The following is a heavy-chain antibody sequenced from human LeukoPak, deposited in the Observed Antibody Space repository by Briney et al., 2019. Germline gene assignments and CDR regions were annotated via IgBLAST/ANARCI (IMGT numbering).Heavy chain of an antibody. J-gene: IGHJ3*02. V-gene: IGHV4-34*01. CDR2: INHSGST. CDR3: ARRQGSGWYSAFDI. CDR1: GGSFSGYY. Sequence: SETLSLTCAVYGGSFSGYYWSWIRQPPGKGLEWIGEINHSGSTNYNPSLKSRVTISVDTSKNQFSLKLSSVTAADTAVYYCARRQGSGWYSAFDIWGQGTMVTVSS. D-gene: IGHD6-19*01.